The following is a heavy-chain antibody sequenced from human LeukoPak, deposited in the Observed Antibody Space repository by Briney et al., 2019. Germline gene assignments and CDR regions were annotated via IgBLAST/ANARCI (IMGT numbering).Heavy chain of an antibody. CDR2: ISGTGSST. CDR1: GFTFNSYA. D-gene: IGHD3-9*01. V-gene: IGHV3-23*01. J-gene: IGHJ3*02. Sequence: PGGSLRLSCAASGFTFNSYAMTWVRQAPGKGLEWVSDISGTGSSTHYADSVKGRFTISRDNSKNTVYLQMNSLRAEDTAIYYCAKEIYYGILTANYRGVFDIWGQGTKVTVSS. CDR3: AKEIYYGILTANYRGVFDI.